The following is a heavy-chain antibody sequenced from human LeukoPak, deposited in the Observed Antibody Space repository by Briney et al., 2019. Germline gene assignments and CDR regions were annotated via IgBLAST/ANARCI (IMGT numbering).Heavy chain of an antibody. V-gene: IGHV1-3*01. Sequence: ASVKVSCKASGYTFTSYAMHWVRQAPGQRLEWMGWINAGNGNTKYSQKFQGRVTITRDTSASTAYMELSSLRSGDTAVYYCARDTLTGTLGYYYYGMDVWGQGTTVTVSS. J-gene: IGHJ6*02. CDR2: INAGNGNT. D-gene: IGHD1-7*01. CDR1: GYTFTSYA. CDR3: ARDTLTGTLGYYYYGMDV.